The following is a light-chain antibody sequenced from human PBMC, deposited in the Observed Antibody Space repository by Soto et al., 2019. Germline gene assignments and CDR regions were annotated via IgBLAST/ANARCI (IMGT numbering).Light chain of an antibody. CDR1: QGISNY. J-gene: IGKJ4*01. CDR2: AAS. CDR3: QKYNSAPVEYT. Sequence: DIQMTQSPSSLSASVGDRVTITCRASQGISNYLAWYQQKPGKVPKLLIYAASTLQSGVPSRFSGSGSGTDFTLTISSLQPEDVATYYCQKYNSAPVEYTFGGGTKVDIK. V-gene: IGKV1-27*01.